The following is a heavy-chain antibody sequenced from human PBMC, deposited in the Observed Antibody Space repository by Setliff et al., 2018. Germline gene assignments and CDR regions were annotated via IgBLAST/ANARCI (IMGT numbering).Heavy chain of an antibody. Sequence: GGSLRLSCAASRFTFSSHAMHWVRQPPGKGLEWVAVISYDGSNKYYADSVKGRFTISRDNSKNTLYLQMNSLRPEDTAVYYCARDRRRYSSGWSLFDYWGQGTLVTVSS. V-gene: IGHV3-30*04. CDR1: RFTFSSHA. CDR3: ARDRRRYSSGWSLFDY. J-gene: IGHJ4*02. D-gene: IGHD6-19*01. CDR2: ISYDGSNK.